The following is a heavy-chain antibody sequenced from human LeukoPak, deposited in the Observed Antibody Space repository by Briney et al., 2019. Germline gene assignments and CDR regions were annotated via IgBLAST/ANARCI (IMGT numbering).Heavy chain of an antibody. CDR1: GYTFTGHY. CDR3: ARDPATIDGIAWYYFES. D-gene: IGHD5-12*01. V-gene: IGHV1-2*02. Sequence: ASVKVSCKASGYTFTGHYIHWVRQAPGQGFEWMGCINPNTGGTDYAQKFQDRIAISTYTSISTAYMELSRLRSDDTALYYCARDPATIDGIAWYYFESWGQGTLVTVS. J-gene: IGHJ4*02. CDR2: INPNTGGT.